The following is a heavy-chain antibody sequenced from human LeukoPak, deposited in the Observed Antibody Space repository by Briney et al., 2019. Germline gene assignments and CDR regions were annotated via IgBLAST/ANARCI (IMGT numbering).Heavy chain of an antibody. D-gene: IGHD3-10*01. Sequence: PGGSLRLSCAASGFTFSSYAMHWVRQAPGKGLEWVSAISGSGLNTYYADSVKGRFTISRDNSNNTLYLQMNSLRAEDTAIYYCAKTRGLLVYWGQGTLVTVSS. CDR3: AKTRGLLVY. CDR2: ISGSGLNT. CDR1: GFTFSSYA. V-gene: IGHV3-23*01. J-gene: IGHJ4*02.